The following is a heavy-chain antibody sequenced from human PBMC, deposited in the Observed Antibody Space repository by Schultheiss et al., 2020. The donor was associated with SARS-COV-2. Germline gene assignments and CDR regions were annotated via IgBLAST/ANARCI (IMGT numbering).Heavy chain of an antibody. V-gene: IGHV4-61*05. CDR2: IYYSGST. CDR3: ARAGIAAAGPYYYYGMDV. D-gene: IGHD6-13*01. CDR1: GGSISSSSYY. J-gene: IGHJ6*02. Sequence: SETLSLTCTVSGGSISSSSYYWGWIRQPPGKGLEWIGYIYYSGSTNYNPSLKSRVTISVDTSKNQFSLKLSSVTAADTAMYYCARAGIAAAGPYYYYGMDVWGQGTTVTVSS.